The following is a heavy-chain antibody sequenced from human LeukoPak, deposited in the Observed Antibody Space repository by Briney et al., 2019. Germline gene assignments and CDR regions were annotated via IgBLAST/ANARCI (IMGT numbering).Heavy chain of an antibody. J-gene: IGHJ3*02. CDR3: ARDPRDVYCDYVWGTSNPI. CDR1: GFTFSDYY. V-gene: IGHV3-11*01. Sequence: GGSLRLSCAASGFTFSDYYMSWIRQAPGKGLEWVSYISSSGSTIYYADSVKGRFTISRDNAKNSLYLQMNSLRAEDTAVYYCARDPRDVYCDYVWGTSNPIWGQGTMVTVSS. CDR2: ISSSGSTI. D-gene: IGHD3-16*01.